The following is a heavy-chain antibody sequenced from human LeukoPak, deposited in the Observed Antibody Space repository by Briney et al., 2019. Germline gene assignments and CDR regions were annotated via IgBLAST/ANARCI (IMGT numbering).Heavy chain of an antibody. CDR2: IFYTGNT. CDR3: ARQSSGYYYGWFDP. CDR1: GGSILDSTYY. Sequence: SETLSLTCTVSGGSILDSTYYWAWIRQPPGKGLEWIATIFYTGNTHYNPSLKSRVTMSVDTVKYQFSLNLNSVTAADTAVYYCARQSSGYYYGWFDPWGQGTLVTVSS. V-gene: IGHV4-39*01. J-gene: IGHJ5*02. D-gene: IGHD3-22*01.